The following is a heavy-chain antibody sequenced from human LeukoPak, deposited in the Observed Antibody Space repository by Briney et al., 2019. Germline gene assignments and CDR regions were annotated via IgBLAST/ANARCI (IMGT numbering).Heavy chain of an antibody. Sequence: ASVKVSCKASGYTFTNFGISWVRQAPGQGLEWMGWISAYNGNTNCAQEFQGRVTMTTDASTSTAYLELRSLRSDDTAVYYCARGGGLVPGTWFDPWGQGTLVTVSS. V-gene: IGHV1-18*01. CDR3: ARGGGLVPGTWFDP. D-gene: IGHD6-19*01. CDR2: ISAYNGNT. CDR1: GYTFTNFG. J-gene: IGHJ5*02.